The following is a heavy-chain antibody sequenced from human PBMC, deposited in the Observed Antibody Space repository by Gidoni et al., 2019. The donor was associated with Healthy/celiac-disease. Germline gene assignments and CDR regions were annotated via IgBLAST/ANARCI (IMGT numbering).Heavy chain of an antibody. CDR3: ARHTRSGSCPLDY. CDR1: GGSISSSSYY. V-gene: IGHV4-39*01. CDR2: IYYSGST. Sequence: QLQLQESGPGLVKPSETLSLTCTVSGGSISSSSYYWGWIRQPPGKGLEWIGSIYYSGSTYYNPSLKSRVTISVDTSKNQFSLKLSSVTAADTAVYYCARHTRSGSCPLDYWGQGTLVTVSS. D-gene: IGHD3-10*01. J-gene: IGHJ4*02.